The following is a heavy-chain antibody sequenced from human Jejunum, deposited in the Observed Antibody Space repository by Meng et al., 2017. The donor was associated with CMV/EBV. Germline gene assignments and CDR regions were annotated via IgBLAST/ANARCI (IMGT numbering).Heavy chain of an antibody. CDR1: GFPFSTYA. Sequence: AASGFPFSTYAVHWVRQAPGKGLEWVAVISYDGRDKRYADSVKGRYTISRDNSMNTLYLQMNSLRVEDTAVFYCARAGLGISSAGINVWGQGTLVTVSS. J-gene: IGHJ4*02. D-gene: IGHD6-13*01. V-gene: IGHV3-30*04. CDR2: ISYDGRDK. CDR3: ARAGLGISSAGINV.